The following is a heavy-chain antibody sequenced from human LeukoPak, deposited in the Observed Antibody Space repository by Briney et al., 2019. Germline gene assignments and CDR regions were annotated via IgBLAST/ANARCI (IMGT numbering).Heavy chain of an antibody. V-gene: IGHV3-23*01. D-gene: IGHD3-22*01. CDR1: GFTFGSYG. J-gene: IGHJ4*02. Sequence: GGSLRLSCAASGFTFGSYGMSWVRQAPGKGLEWVSFISPSGDKTSNADSVEGRFTISRDNPRDTLYLQMNSLRDEDTAGYYCAIMHGYYDGSGYWVQWGQGTLVTVSS. CDR2: ISPSGDKT. CDR3: AIMHGYYDGSGYWVQ.